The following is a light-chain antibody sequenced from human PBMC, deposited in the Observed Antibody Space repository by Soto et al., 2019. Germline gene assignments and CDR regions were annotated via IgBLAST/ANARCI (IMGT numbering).Light chain of an antibody. CDR3: SSYAGSNNLV. CDR1: SSDVGGYNY. Sequence: QSALTQPPSASGSPGQSVTISCTGTSSDVGGYNYVSWYQQHPGKAPKLVIYEVSKRPSGVPDRFSGSKSGNTASLTVSGLQAEEVADYYCSSYAGSNNLVFGGGTKQTVL. V-gene: IGLV2-8*01. CDR2: EVS. J-gene: IGLJ2*01.